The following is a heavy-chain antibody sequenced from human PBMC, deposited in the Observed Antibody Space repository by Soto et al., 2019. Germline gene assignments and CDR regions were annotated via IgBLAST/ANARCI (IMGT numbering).Heavy chain of an antibody. CDR3: ARLRISTNNYKWFDP. CDR2: IYVTGAV. J-gene: IGHJ5*02. CDR1: GAALNSGNYY. Sequence: PSETLSLTCRVSGAALNSGNYYWSWIRQVPANGLEWIGHIYVTGAVDSNPSLRDRITISQDTSERQFFLNLTSVTAADPAVYYCARLRISTNNYKWFDPWGQGTLVTVSS. V-gene: IGHV4-31*03. D-gene: IGHD1-20*01.